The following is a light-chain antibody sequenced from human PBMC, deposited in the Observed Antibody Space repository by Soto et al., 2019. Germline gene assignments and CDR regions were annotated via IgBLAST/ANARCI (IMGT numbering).Light chain of an antibody. CDR3: SSYTSSSTLV. Sequence: QSALTQPVSVSGSPGQSITISCTGTSSDVGAYNYVSWYQQHPGKAPKLMICDVSNRPSGVSNRFSGSKSGNTASLTISGLQAEDEADYYCSSYTSSSTLVFGTGTKLTVL. CDR2: DVS. CDR1: SSDVGAYNY. V-gene: IGLV2-14*01. J-gene: IGLJ1*01.